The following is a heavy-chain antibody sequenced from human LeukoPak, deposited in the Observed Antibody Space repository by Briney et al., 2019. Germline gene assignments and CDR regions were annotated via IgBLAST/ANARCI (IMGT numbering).Heavy chain of an antibody. V-gene: IGHV5-51*01. CDR1: GYSFTTYW. Sequence: ESLKISCKGSGYSFTTYWIAWVRQMPGKGLEWMGIIYPGDSDTRYSPPFQGQVTISADKSISTAYLQWSSLKASDTAMYYCARPSGSSAELDYWGQGTLVTVSS. J-gene: IGHJ4*02. CDR2: IYPGDSDT. D-gene: IGHD1-26*01. CDR3: ARPSGSSAELDY.